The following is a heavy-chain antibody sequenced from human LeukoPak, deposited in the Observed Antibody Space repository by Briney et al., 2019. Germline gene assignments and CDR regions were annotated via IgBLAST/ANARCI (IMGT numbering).Heavy chain of an antibody. CDR1: GYTFNKYG. D-gene: IGHD6-13*01. CDR3: AREGTAAGHDAFDI. J-gene: IGHJ3*02. Sequence: GASVKVSCKASGYTFNKYGVHWVRQAPGQGLEWMGWINPNSGGTNYAQKFQGWVTMTRDTSISTAYMELSRLRSDDTAVYYCAREGTAAGHDAFDIWGQGTMVTVSS. V-gene: IGHV1-2*04. CDR2: INPNSGGT.